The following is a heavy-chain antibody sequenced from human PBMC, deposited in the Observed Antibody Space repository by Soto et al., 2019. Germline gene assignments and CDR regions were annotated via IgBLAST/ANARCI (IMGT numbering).Heavy chain of an antibody. CDR1: GGTFSSYA. D-gene: IGHD2-2*01. CDR2: IIPIFGTA. J-gene: IGHJ5*02. Sequence: GASVKVSCKASGGTFSSYAISWVRQAPGQGLEWMGGIIPIFGTANYAQKFQGRVTITADESTSTAYMELSSLRSEDTAVYYCATFFFRGTSSNWFDPWGQGTLVTVSS. CDR3: ATFFFRGTSSNWFDP. V-gene: IGHV1-69*13.